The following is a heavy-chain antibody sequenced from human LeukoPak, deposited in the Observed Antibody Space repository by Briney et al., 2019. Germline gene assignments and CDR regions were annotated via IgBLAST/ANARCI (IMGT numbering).Heavy chain of an antibody. J-gene: IGHJ4*02. CDR1: GYSFSNYW. CDR2: IYPSGSET. D-gene: IGHD4-17*01. V-gene: IGHV5-51*01. CDR3: ARLTSVTLPFDF. Sequence: PGESLQISCKGSGYSFSNYWIGWVRQVPGKGLEWMGNIYPSGSETRYSPSFQGQVTISVDKSTTTAYLQWSRLKASDTAMYYCARLTSVTLPFDFWGQGTLVTVSS.